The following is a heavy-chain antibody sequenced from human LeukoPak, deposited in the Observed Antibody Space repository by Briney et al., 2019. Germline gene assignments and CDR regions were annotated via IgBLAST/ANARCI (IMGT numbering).Heavy chain of an antibody. J-gene: IGHJ3*02. D-gene: IGHD2-15*01. Sequence: GGSLRLSCAASGFTFSNAWMSWVRQAPGKGLEWVGRIKSKTDGGTTDYAAPVKGRFTISRDDSKNTLYLQMNSLKTEDTAVYYCTTQQCPYCSGGSWSAFDIWGQGTMVTVSS. CDR2: IKSKTDGGTT. V-gene: IGHV3-15*01. CDR1: GFTFSNAW. CDR3: TTQQCPYCSGGSWSAFDI.